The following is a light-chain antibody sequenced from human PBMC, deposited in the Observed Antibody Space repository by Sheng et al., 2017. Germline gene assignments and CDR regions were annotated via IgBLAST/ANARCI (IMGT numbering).Light chain of an antibody. CDR2: AAS. CDR1: QPIGVF. J-gene: IGKJ2*03. V-gene: IGKV1-39*01. CDR3: QQFYSTTRS. Sequence: DIQMTQSPSSLSASVGDRVTISCRASQPIGVFLNWYQQKPGKAPNLVIYAASSLQSGVPSRFSGSGSGTDFTLSISSLQPEDFATYYCQQFYSTTRSFGQGYQAGDQ.